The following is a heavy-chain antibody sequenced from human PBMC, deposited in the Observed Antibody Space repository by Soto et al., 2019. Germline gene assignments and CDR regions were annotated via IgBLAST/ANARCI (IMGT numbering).Heavy chain of an antibody. J-gene: IGHJ5*02. D-gene: IGHD6-13*01. Sequence: ASVEVSCRASGYTFTSYGIHWVRQAPGQRLEWMGWINAANGDTKYSPKFQGRVTITRDTSASTAYMELSSLRSEDTAVYYCVRRHVSATGIDWFDPWGQGTLVTVSS. CDR2: INAANGDT. V-gene: IGHV1-3*01. CDR1: GYTFTSYG. CDR3: VRRHVSATGIDWFDP.